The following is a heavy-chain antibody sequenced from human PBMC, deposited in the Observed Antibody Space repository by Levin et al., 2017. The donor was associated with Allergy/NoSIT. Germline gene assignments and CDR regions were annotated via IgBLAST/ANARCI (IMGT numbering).Heavy chain of an antibody. D-gene: IGHD1-26*01. Sequence: ETLSLTCTVSGASINSHYWSWIRQPPGKGLEWIGYIHYSGSTIYSPSLRGRVTISKDTSKNQIYLNLRSVTAADTAIYYCARSARGAHWGQGTLVTVSA. J-gene: IGHJ4*02. V-gene: IGHV4-59*11. CDR3: ARSARGAH. CDR2: IHYSGST. CDR1: GASINSHY.